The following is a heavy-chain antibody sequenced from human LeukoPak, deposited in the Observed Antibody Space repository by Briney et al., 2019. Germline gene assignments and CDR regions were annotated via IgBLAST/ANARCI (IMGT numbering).Heavy chain of an antibody. CDR1: GFTFSNYV. J-gene: IGHJ4*02. CDR2: ITASGDST. V-gene: IGHV3-23*01. D-gene: IGHD2-15*01. CDR3: ARRDIVVVVSAADY. Sequence: GGSLRLSCAASGFTFSNYVMRWVRQAPGKGLEWVSGITASGDSTYYGDSVRGGFTMPRDNSKHTVYLQMNSLRVDDTAVYFCARRDIVVVVSAADYWGQGTLVTVSS.